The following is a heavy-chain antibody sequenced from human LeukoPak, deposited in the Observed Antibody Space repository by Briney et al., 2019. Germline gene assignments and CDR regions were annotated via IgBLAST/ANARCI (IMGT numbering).Heavy chain of an antibody. CDR2: ICYSGTT. CDR3: ARGVYIAAAQYAY. Sequence: SETLSLTCTVSGGSISSHYWSWIRQPPGKGLEWIGYICYSGTTNYNPSLKSRVTISVDTSKNQSSLKLSSVTAADTAVYYCARGVYIAAAQYAYWGQGTLVTVSS. V-gene: IGHV4-59*11. CDR1: GGSISSHY. D-gene: IGHD6-13*01. J-gene: IGHJ4*02.